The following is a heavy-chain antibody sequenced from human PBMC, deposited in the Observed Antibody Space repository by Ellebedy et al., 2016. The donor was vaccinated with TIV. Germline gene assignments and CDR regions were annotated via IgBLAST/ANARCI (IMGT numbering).Heavy chain of an antibody. Sequence: GESLKISXAASGFTFSSYAMHWVRQAPGKGLEWVAVISYDGSNKYYADSVKGRFTISSDNSKNTLYLQMNSLRAEDTAVYYCARDQRRSSSWYSTDYYYYYGMDVWGQGTTVTVSS. J-gene: IGHJ6*02. CDR1: GFTFSSYA. CDR2: ISYDGSNK. V-gene: IGHV3-30-3*01. D-gene: IGHD6-13*01. CDR3: ARDQRRSSSWYSTDYYYYYGMDV.